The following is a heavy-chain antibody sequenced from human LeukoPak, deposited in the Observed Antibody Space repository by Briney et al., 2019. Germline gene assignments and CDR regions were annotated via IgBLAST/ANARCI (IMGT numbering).Heavy chain of an antibody. CDR3: AKPDIVVVVAANFDY. CDR2: ISGSGGST. J-gene: IGHJ4*02. V-gene: IGHV3-23*01. CDR1: GFTFSSYA. D-gene: IGHD2-15*01. Sequence: GRSLRLSCAASGFTFSSYAMSWVRQAPGKGLEWVSAISGSGGSTYYADSVKGRFTISRDNSKNTLYLQMNSLRAEDTAVYYCAKPDIVVVVAANFDYWGQGTLVTVSS.